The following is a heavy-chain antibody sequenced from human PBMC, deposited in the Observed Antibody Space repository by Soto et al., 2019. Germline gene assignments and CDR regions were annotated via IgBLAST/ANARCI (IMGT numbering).Heavy chain of an antibody. CDR1: GYTFTSYG. V-gene: IGHV1-18*04. CDR3: ATRYYYDSSATGALGY. CDR2: ISAYNGNT. D-gene: IGHD3-22*01. J-gene: IGHJ4*02. Sequence: ASVKVSCKASGYTFTSYGISWVRQAPGQGLEWMGWISAYNGNTNYAQKLQGRVTMTTDTSTSTACMELRSLRSDDTAVYYCATRYYYDSSATGALGYWGQGTLVTAPQ.